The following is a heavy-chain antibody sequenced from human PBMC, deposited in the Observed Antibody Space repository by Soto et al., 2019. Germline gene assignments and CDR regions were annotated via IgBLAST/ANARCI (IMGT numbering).Heavy chain of an antibody. CDR1: VGSFSGYY. J-gene: IGHJ4*02. V-gene: IGHV4-34*01. CDR2: INHSGST. D-gene: IGHD6-6*01. Sequence: SETLSLTCAFYVGSFSGYYWSCIRQPPGKWLEWIGEINHSGSTNYNPSLKSRVTISVDTSKNQFSLKLSSVTAADTAVYYCARGRYSSSTFEYWGQGILVSVSS. CDR3: ARGRYSSSTFEY.